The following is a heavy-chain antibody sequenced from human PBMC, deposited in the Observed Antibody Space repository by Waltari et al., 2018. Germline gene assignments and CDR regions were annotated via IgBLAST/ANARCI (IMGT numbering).Heavy chain of an antibody. J-gene: IGHJ4*02. Sequence: QVQLVESGGGVVQPGRSLRLSCAASGFTFSSYGMHWVRQAPGKGLEWVAVISYDGSNKYYADAVKGRFTISRDNSKNTLYLQMNSLRAEDTAVYYCAKDLSDSSGWYYFDYWGQGTLVTVSS. CDR1: GFTFSSYG. CDR2: ISYDGSNK. D-gene: IGHD6-19*01. CDR3: AKDLSDSSGWYYFDY. V-gene: IGHV3-30*18.